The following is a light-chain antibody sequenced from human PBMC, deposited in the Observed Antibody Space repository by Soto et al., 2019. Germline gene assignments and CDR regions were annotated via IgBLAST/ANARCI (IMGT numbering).Light chain of an antibody. Sequence: QSALTQPASVSGSPGQSITISCTGTSSNVGSYNLVSWYQQHPGEAPKIMIYEASKRPSGVSNRFSGSKSGNTASLTISGLQAEDEADYYCCSYAGSDTMMFGGGTKLTVL. CDR2: EAS. V-gene: IGLV2-23*01. CDR1: SSNVGSYNL. CDR3: CSYAGSDTMM. J-gene: IGLJ3*02.